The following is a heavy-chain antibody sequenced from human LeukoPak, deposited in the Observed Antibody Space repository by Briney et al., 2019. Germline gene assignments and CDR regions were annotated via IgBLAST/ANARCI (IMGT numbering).Heavy chain of an antibody. D-gene: IGHD5-18*01. CDR1: GGSISSYY. Sequence: SETLSLTCTVSGGSISSYYWSWIRQPAGKGLEWIGRIYTSGSTNYNPSLKGRVTMSVDTSKDQFSLKLSSVTAADTAVYYCARVSPLYSYGSLGGDAFDIWGQGTMVTVSS. V-gene: IGHV4-4*07. J-gene: IGHJ3*02. CDR3: ARVSPLYSYGSLGGDAFDI. CDR2: IYTSGST.